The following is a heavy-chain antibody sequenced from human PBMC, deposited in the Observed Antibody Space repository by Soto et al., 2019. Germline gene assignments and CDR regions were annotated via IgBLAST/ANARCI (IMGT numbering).Heavy chain of an antibody. J-gene: IGHJ4*02. Sequence: GKSLKSYCRGSGYGFNTNWFGWVRQLPGRGLEWVGIMYPGDSDTRYNPSLQGHVTLSVDVTVSTAFLQWRSLETSDTGMYFCARLPRDCNKTSCYYADHWGQGTQVTVSS. CDR2: MYPGDSDT. CDR3: ARLPRDCNKTSCYYADH. D-gene: IGHD3-3*01. CDR1: GYGFNTNW. V-gene: IGHV5-51*01.